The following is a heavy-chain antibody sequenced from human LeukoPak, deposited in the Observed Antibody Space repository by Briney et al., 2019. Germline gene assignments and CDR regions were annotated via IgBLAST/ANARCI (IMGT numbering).Heavy chain of an antibody. CDR2: MNPNSGNT. D-gene: IGHD6-19*01. Sequence: ASVKVSCKASVYTLTSYYINWVRQATGQGLEWMVWMNPNSGNTGYAQKFQGRVTMPRNTSISTAYMELSSLRSEDTAVYYCARAGIAVAGTDYWGQGTLGTVSS. CDR3: ARAGIAVAGTDY. J-gene: IGHJ4*02. V-gene: IGHV1-8*01. CDR1: VYTLTSYY.